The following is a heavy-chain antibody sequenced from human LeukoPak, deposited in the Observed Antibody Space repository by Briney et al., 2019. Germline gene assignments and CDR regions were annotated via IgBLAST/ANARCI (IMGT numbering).Heavy chain of an antibody. Sequence: GSLRLSCAASGFTFSSYWMHWVRQAPGKGLVWVSRINSDGSSTSYADSVKGRFTISRDNAKNTLYLQMNSLRAEDTAVYYCARVGGYFDAFDIWGQGTMVTVSS. V-gene: IGHV3-74*01. CDR2: INSDGSST. J-gene: IGHJ3*02. D-gene: IGHD3-22*01. CDR1: GFTFSSYW. CDR3: ARVGGYFDAFDI.